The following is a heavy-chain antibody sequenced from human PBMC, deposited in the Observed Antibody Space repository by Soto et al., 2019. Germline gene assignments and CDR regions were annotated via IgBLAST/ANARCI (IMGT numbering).Heavy chain of an antibody. CDR2: IYYSGST. V-gene: IGHV4-59*01. D-gene: IGHD3-22*01. CDR3: AREGYSSGYYYYYGMDV. Sequence: SETLSLTCTVSGGSISSYYWSWIRQPPGKGLEWIGYIYYSGSTNYNPSLKSRVTISVDTSKNQFSLKPSSVTAADTAVYYCAREGYSSGYYYYYGMDVWGQGTTVT. CDR1: GGSISSYY. J-gene: IGHJ6*02.